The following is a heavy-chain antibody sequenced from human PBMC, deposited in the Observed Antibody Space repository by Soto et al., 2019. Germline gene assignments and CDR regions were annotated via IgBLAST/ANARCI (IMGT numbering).Heavy chain of an antibody. Sequence: EVQLVESGGGLVQQGGSLRLACAASGFNFGSYWMNWVRQAPGKGLEWVANIKEDGREMYYVDSVKGRFTVSRDNAKNSLYLQMDRLRAEDTALYYCARGTPTPGVDYWGQGNLVTVSS. V-gene: IGHV3-7*03. J-gene: IGHJ4*02. CDR2: IKEDGREM. CDR3: ARGTPTPGVDY. D-gene: IGHD7-27*01. CDR1: GFNFGSYW.